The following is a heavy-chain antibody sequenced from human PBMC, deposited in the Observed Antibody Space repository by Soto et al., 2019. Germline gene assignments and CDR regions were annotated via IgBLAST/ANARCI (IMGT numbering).Heavy chain of an antibody. CDR1: GFTLSTYG. CDR3: ARPLEQWQLGFGMDV. Sequence: PWGSLRLSCAASGFTLSTYGMHWVRQAPGKGLEWVAVVWYDGSNKYYADSVKGRFTVSRDNSKNTLYLQMNSLRAEDTAVYYCARPLEQWQLGFGMDVWGQGSPVTVSS. CDR2: VWYDGSNK. J-gene: IGHJ6*01. V-gene: IGHV3-33*01. D-gene: IGHD6-19*01.